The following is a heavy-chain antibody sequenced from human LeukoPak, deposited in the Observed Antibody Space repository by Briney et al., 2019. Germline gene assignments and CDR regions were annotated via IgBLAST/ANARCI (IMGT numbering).Heavy chain of an antibody. J-gene: IGHJ6*03. CDR1: GGTFSSYA. V-gene: IGHV1-69*06. Sequence: GASVKVSCEASGGTFSSYAISWVRQAPGQGLEWMGGIIPIFGTANYAQKFQGRVTITADKSTSTAYMELSSLRSEDTAVYYCARVTNSGYDLFYYYYYMDVWGKGTTVTVSS. CDR2: IIPIFGTA. CDR3: ARVTNSGYDLFYYYYYMDV. D-gene: IGHD5-12*01.